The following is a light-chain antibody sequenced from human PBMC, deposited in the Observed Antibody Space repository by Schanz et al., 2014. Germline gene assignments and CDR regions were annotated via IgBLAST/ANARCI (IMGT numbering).Light chain of an antibody. V-gene: IGKV3-20*01. Sequence: EIVLTQSPGTLSLSPGERATLSCRASQTISDHLAWYQQKPGQTPRLLIYGASSRATGIPDRFSGSGSGTDFTLTISRLEPEDFAVYYCQQYGSSPWTFGQGTKVEIK. CDR2: GAS. J-gene: IGKJ1*01. CDR3: QQYGSSPWT. CDR1: QTISDH.